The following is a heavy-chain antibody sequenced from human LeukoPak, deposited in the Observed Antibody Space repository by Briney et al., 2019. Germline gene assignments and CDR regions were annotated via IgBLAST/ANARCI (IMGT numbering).Heavy chain of an antibody. J-gene: IGHJ4*02. Sequence: PSETLSLTCTVSGGSISSYYWSWIRQPPGKGLEWIGYIYYSGSTNYNPSLKSRVTISVDTSKNQFSLKLSSVTAADTAVYYCARLSDGYNQAPYFDYWGQGTLVTVSS. CDR3: ARLSDGYNQAPYFDY. D-gene: IGHD5-24*01. CDR2: IYYSGST. CDR1: GGSISSYY. V-gene: IGHV4-59*12.